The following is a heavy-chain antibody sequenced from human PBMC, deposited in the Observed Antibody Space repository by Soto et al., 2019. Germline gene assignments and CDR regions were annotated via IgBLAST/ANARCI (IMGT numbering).Heavy chain of an antibody. CDR2: IYYSGST. CDR1: GGSVSSYY. J-gene: IGHJ4*02. CDR3: ARHSNRNYGLYYFDY. V-gene: IGHV4-59*08. Sequence: SETLSLTCTVSGGSVSSYYWSWIRQPPGKGLEWIGYIYYSGSTKYNPSLKSRVTMSVDTSNNQFSLKMSSVTAADTAVYYCARHSNRNYGLYYFDYWGLGALVTVSS. D-gene: IGHD4-4*01.